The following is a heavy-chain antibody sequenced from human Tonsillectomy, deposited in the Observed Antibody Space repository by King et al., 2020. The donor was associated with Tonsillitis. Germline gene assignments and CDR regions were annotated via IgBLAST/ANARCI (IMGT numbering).Heavy chain of an antibody. Sequence: VQLVESGGGLVRPGGSLRLSCAASGFTFSSYWMSWVRQAPGKGLEWVANIKQDGSEKYYVDSVKGRFTISRDNAKNSLYLQMNSLRAEDTAVYYCARDIVVVVTATPTFDCWGQGTLVTVSS. J-gene: IGHJ4*02. CDR2: IKQDGSEK. V-gene: IGHV3-7*01. CDR1: GFTFSSYW. D-gene: IGHD2-15*01. CDR3: ARDIVVVVTATPTFDC.